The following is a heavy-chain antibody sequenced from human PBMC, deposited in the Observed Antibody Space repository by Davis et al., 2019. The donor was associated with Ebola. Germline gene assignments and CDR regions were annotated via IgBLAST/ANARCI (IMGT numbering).Heavy chain of an antibody. CDR2: IRNKIQSHTT. D-gene: IGHD2-21*01. Sequence: GESLKISCAASGFSFSDYHMDWVHQTPEKGLEWVARIRNKIQSHTTEYAASVKGRFTSSRDDSKNSLYLQMNSLKIEDTAMYYCVKDSQKYSFDYWGQGTLVTVSS. J-gene: IGHJ4*02. CDR1: GFSFSDYH. CDR3: VKDSQKYSFDY. V-gene: IGHV3-72*01.